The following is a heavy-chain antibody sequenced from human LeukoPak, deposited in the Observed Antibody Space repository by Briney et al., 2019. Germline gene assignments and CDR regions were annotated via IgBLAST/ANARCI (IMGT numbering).Heavy chain of an antibody. Sequence: PSQTLSLTCTVSGGSISSGDYCWSWLRQPPGKGLEWIGYIYYSGSTYYNPSLKSRVTISVDTSKNQFSLKLSSVTAADTAVYYCARYGVDDAFDIWGQGTMVTVSS. CDR2: IYYSGST. CDR1: GGSISSGDYC. D-gene: IGHD4-17*01. V-gene: IGHV4-30-4*01. J-gene: IGHJ3*02. CDR3: ARYGVDDAFDI.